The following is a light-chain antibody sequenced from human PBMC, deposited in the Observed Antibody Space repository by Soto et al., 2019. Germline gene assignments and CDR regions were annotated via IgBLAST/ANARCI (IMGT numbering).Light chain of an antibody. CDR1: QSINDY. J-gene: IGKJ4*01. CDR2: SAS. CDR3: QQYLSIPLT. V-gene: IGKV1-39*02. Sequence: DIPLTQSQSCLSASFPEGVAIXCRASQSINDYLNWYQQKPGTAPRLLIYSASSLQHGVPSRFSGSGAGTDFTLTINSLQAEDVAVYYCQQYLSIPLTFGGGTKVDIK.